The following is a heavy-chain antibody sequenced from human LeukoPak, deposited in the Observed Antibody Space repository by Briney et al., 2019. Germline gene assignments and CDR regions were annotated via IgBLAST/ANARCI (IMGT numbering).Heavy chain of an antibody. D-gene: IGHD6-25*01. J-gene: IGHJ5*02. CDR2: ISYGGIDA. Sequence: PGGSLRLSCVASGFTFTTYTMHWVRQAPGKGLEWVAVISYGGIDAYYTDSVTGRFTISRDNSKNTIYLQMNSLRPEDTAVYYCAREAAAATSSITWAHNHFDPWGQGTLVTVSS. CDR1: GFTFTTYT. CDR3: AREAAAATSSITWAHNHFDP. V-gene: IGHV3-30*04.